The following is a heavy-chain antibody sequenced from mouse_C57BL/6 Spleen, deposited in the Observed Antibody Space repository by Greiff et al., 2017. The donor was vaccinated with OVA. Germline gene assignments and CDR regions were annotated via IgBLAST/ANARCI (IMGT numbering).Heavy chain of an antibody. CDR3: ARSSYCYGSKNAMDY. CDR1: GYTFTSYW. D-gene: IGHD1-1*01. V-gene: IGHV1-69*01. CDR2: IDPSDSYT. Sequence: QVQLQQSGAELVMPGASVKLSCKASGYTFTSYWMHWVKQRPGQGLEWIGEIDPSDSYTNYNQKFKGKSTLTVDKSSSTAYMQLSSLTSEDSAVYYCARSSYCYGSKNAMDYWGQGTSVTVSS. J-gene: IGHJ4*01.